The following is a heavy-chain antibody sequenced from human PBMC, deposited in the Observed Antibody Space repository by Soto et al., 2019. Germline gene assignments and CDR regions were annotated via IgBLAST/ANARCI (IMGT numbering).Heavy chain of an antibody. V-gene: IGHV4-34*01. D-gene: IGHD6-13*01. CDR1: GGSFSGYY. Sequence: QVQLQQWGAGLLKPSETLSLTCAVYGGSFSGYYWSWIRQPPGKGLEWIGEINHSGSTNYNPSLKSRVTISVDTSTNQFSLKLSSVTAADTAVYYCARGGGAAAGTRQYFDYWGQGTLVTVSS. CDR3: ARGGGAAAGTRQYFDY. J-gene: IGHJ4*02. CDR2: INHSGST.